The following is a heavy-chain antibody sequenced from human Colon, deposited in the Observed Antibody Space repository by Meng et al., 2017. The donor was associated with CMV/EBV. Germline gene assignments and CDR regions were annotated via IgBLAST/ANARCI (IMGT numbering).Heavy chain of an antibody. CDR3: ASRDIVVVVAATGGPTEFDP. CDR2: ISYDGSNK. CDR1: GFTFGSYA. D-gene: IGHD2-15*01. V-gene: IGHV3-30-3*01. J-gene: IGHJ5*02. Sequence: GGSLRLSCAASGFTFGSYAMHWVRQAPGKWLEWVAVISYDGSNKYYADSVKGRFTISRDNSKHTLYLQMNSLRAEDTAVYYCASRDIVVVVAATGGPTEFDPWGQGTLVTVSS.